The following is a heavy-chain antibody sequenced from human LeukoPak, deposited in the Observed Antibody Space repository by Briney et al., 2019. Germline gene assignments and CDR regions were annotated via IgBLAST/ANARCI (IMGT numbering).Heavy chain of an antibody. CDR3: ARGAFLEYFQH. CDR2: ISSSSSYI. V-gene: IGHV3-21*01. Sequence: GGSLRLSCAASGFTFSSYSMNWVRQAPGKGLEWVSSISSSSSYIYYADSAKGRFTISRDNAKNSLYLQMNSLRAEDTAVYYCARGAFLEYFQHWGQGTLVTVSS. J-gene: IGHJ1*01. D-gene: IGHD2/OR15-2a*01. CDR1: GFTFSSYS.